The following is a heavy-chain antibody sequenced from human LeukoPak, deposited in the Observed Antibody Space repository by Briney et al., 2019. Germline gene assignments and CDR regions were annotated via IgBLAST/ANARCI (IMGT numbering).Heavy chain of an antibody. CDR2: ISGSGGST. D-gene: IGHD1-26*01. CDR1: GFTFSSYA. CDR3: ANGLVGATTVDY. J-gene: IGHJ4*02. V-gene: IGHV3-23*01. Sequence: GGSLRLSCAASGFTFSSYAMSWVRQAPGKGLEWVSAISGSGGSTYYADSVKGRFTISRDNSKNTLYLQMNSLRAEDTAVYYCANGLVGATTVDYWGQGTLVTVSS.